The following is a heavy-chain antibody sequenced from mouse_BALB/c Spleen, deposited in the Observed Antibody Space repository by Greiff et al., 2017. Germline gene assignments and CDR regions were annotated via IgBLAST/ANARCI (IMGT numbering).Heavy chain of an antibody. V-gene: IGHV1-54*01. CDR2: INPGSGGT. CDR1: GYAFTNYL. Sequence: QVQLQQSGAELVRPGTSVKVSCKASGYAFTNYLIEWVKQRPGQGLEWIGVINPGSGGTNYNEKFKSKATLTVDTSSSTAYMQLSSLTSEDSAVYYCRSWDYAMDYWGQGTSVTVSS. J-gene: IGHJ4*01. D-gene: IGHD4-1*01. CDR3: RSWDYAMDY.